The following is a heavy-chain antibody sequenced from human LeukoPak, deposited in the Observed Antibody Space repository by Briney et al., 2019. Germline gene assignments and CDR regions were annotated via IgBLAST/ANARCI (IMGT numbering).Heavy chain of an antibody. CDR1: GFTFGDYA. CDR3: TREDYGSGSYPFDY. CDR2: IRSKAYGGTT. J-gene: IGHJ4*02. Sequence: PGGSLRLSCTASGFTFGDYAMSWFRQAPGKGLEWVGFIRSKAYGGTTEYAASVKGRFTISRDDPKSIAYLQMNSLKTEDTAVYYCTREDYGSGSYPFDYWGQGTLVTVSS. V-gene: IGHV3-49*03. D-gene: IGHD3-10*01.